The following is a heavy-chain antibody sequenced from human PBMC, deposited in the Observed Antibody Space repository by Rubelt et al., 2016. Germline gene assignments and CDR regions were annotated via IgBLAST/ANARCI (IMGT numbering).Heavy chain of an antibody. D-gene: IGHD6-19*01. J-gene: IGHJ6*02. Sequence: YAMSWVRQAPGKGLEWVAVISYDGSNKYYADSVKGRFTISRDNSKNTLYLQMNSLRAEDTAVYYCARDGRYSSGWYSQGEYYYGMDVWGQGTTVTVSS. CDR2: ISYDGSNK. CDR3: ARDGRYSSGWYSQGEYYYGMDV. CDR1: YA. V-gene: IGHV3-30*04.